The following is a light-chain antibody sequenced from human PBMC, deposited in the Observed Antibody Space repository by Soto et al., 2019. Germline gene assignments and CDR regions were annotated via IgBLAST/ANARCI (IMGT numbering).Light chain of an antibody. CDR3: QHYYTCPPIS. CDR1: QGVGTK. CDR2: DAS. V-gene: IGKV3-15*01. Sequence: EIVMTQSPATLSVSPGERATLSCRASQGVGTKLAWYQQRPGQGPRLLIYDASSRATGITARFSGSGSWTEFTLIFSSLQSEDFAVYYCQHYYTCPPISFGGGTKVEIK. J-gene: IGKJ4*01.